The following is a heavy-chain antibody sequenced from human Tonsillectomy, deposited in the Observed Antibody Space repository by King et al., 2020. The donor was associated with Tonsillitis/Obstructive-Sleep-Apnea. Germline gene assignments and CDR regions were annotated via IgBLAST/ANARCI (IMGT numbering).Heavy chain of an antibody. J-gene: IGHJ4*02. CDR1: GGSFSGYY. Sequence: VQLPQWGAGLLKPSETLSLTCAVYGGSFSGYYWTWIRQPPGKGLEWIGEINHSESSNYNPSLKSRVTISVDTSKNQFSLKLSSVTAADTAMYYCARGRNYDFWSGYSPDYWGQGTLVTVSS. V-gene: IGHV4-34*01. D-gene: IGHD3-3*01. CDR2: INHSESS. CDR3: ARGRNYDFWSGYSPDY.